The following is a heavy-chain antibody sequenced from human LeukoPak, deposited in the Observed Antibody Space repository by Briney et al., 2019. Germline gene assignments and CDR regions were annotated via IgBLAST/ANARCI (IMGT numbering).Heavy chain of an antibody. J-gene: IGHJ4*02. Sequence: GASVKVSCKASGYTFTGYYMHWVRQAPGQGLEWMGWINLNSGGTNYAQKFQGRVTMTRDTSISTAYMELSRLRSDDTAVYYCARDPLLLWFGELSKTYFDYWGQGTLVTVSS. CDR2: INLNSGGT. CDR1: GYTFTGYY. CDR3: ARDPLLLWFGELSKTYFDY. V-gene: IGHV1-2*02. D-gene: IGHD3-10*01.